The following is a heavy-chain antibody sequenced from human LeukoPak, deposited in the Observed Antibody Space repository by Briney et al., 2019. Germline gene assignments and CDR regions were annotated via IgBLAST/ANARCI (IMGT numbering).Heavy chain of an antibody. Sequence: PGGSLRLSCAASGFTFSSYAMSWVRQAPGKRLEWVSAICGSGGSTYYADSVKGRFTISRDNSKNTLYLQMNSLRAEDTAVYYCALFQYCSGGSCSWDYYYGMDVWGQGTTVTVSS. J-gene: IGHJ6*02. D-gene: IGHD2-15*01. CDR3: ALFQYCSGGSCSWDYYYGMDV. V-gene: IGHV3-23*01. CDR2: ICGSGGST. CDR1: GFTFSSYA.